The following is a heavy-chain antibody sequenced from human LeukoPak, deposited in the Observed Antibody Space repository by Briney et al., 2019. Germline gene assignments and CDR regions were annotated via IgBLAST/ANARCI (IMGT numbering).Heavy chain of an antibody. CDR3: AKPHFDS. CDR2: IRYDGDNK. CDR1: GFTFSGYG. V-gene: IGHV3-30*02. Sequence: GGSLGLSCAASGFTFSGYGMHWVRQAPGKGLEWVAFIRYDGDNKYYTDSVKGRFTISRDNSKTTLYLQMNSLRAEDTAVYYCAKPHFDSWGQGTLVTVSS. J-gene: IGHJ4*02.